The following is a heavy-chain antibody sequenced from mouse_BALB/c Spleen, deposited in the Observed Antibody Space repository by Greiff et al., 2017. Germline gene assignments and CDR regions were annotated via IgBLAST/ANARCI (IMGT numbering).Heavy chain of an antibody. CDR1: GYSITSDYA. D-gene: IGHD3-3*01. J-gene: IGHJ4*01. Sequence: DVQLQESGPGLVKPSQSLSLTCTVTGYSITSDYAWNWIRQFPGNKLEWMGYISYSGSTSYNPSLKSRISITRDTSKNQFFLQLNSVTTEDTATYYCARGDGAMDYWGQGTSVTVSS. CDR2: ISYSGST. V-gene: IGHV3-2*02. CDR3: ARGDGAMDY.